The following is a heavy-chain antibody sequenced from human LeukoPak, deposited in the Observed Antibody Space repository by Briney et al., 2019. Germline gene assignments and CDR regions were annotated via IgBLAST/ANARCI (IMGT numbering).Heavy chain of an antibody. V-gene: IGHV3-48*04. Sequence: GGSLRLSCAASGFTFTSDWMRWVRQAPGKGLEWVLSISRSCCTKYSADSVEGRFNISRDNAKNSLFLQMKTLRAGHRTAFCCARGLRFCSGGNCYSGGLGDMDVWGKGTTVTISS. CDR3: ARGLRFCSGGNCYSGGLGDMDV. CDR2: ISRSCCTK. D-gene: IGHD2-15*01. CDR1: GFTFTSDW. J-gene: IGHJ6*03.